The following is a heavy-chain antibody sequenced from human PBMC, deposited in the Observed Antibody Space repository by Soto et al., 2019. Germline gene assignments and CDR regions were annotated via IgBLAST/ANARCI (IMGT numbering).Heavy chain of an antibody. CDR3: ARRGYCSGGSCYSSFDY. J-gene: IGHJ4*02. CDR1: GGTFSSYA. V-gene: IGHV1-69*01. CDR2: IIPIFGTA. Sequence: QVQLVQSGAEVKKPGSSVKVSCKASGGTFSSYAISWVRQAPGQGLEWLGGIIPIFGTANYAQKFQGRVTITADESTSTAYMELSSLRSEDTAVYYCARRGYCSGGSCYSSFDYWGQGTLVTVSS. D-gene: IGHD2-15*01.